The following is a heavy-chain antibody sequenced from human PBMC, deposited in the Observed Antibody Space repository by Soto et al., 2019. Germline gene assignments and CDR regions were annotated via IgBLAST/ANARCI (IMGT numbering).Heavy chain of an antibody. CDR3: ARLQNFVNWSFDH. Sequence: SETLSLTCTVSGDSISSSSYYWGWIRQPPGKGLEWIGSMFYSGSTYYNPSLKSRVTISVDTSKNHISLKLTSVTATDTAVYYCARLQNFVNWSFDHWGQGALVTVSS. CDR1: GDSISSSSYY. V-gene: IGHV4-39*02. D-gene: IGHD3-3*01. J-gene: IGHJ4*02. CDR2: MFYSGST.